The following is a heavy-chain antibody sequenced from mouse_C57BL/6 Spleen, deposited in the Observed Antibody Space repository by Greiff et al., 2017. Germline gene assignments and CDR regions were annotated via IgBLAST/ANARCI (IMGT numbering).Heavy chain of an antibody. J-gene: IGHJ2*01. V-gene: IGHV1-69*01. CDR1: GYTFTSYW. Sequence: VQLQQSGAELVMPGASVKLSCKASGYTFTSYWMHWVKQRPGQSLEWIGEIDPSDSYTNYNQKFKGKSTLTVDKSSSTAYMQLSSLTSEDSAVYYCARGYDGYYGYWGQGTTLTVSS. CDR3: ARGYDGYYGY. CDR2: IDPSDSYT. D-gene: IGHD2-3*01.